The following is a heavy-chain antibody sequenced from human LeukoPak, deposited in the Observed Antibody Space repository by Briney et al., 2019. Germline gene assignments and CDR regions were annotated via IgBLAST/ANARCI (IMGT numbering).Heavy chain of an antibody. CDR1: GFIFSDYW. CDR3: ASPYYYDSSNLDY. D-gene: IGHD3-22*01. V-gene: IGHV3-7*01. J-gene: IGHJ4*02. Sequence: PGGSLRLSCEASGFIFSDYWMSWVRQAPGKGLEWVANIKQDGSEKYYVDSVKGRFTISRDNSKNTLYLQMNSLRAEDTAVYYCASPYYYDSSNLDYWGQGTLVTVSS. CDR2: IKQDGSEK.